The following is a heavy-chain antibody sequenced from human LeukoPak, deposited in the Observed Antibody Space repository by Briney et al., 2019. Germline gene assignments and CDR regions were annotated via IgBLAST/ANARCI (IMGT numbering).Heavy chain of an antibody. D-gene: IGHD4-17*01. CDR2: ISYDGSNK. Sequence: PGRSLRLSCAASGFTLSSYAMHWVRQAPGKGLEWVAVISYDGSNKYYADSVKGRFTISRDNSKNTLYLQMNSLRAEDTAVYYCARFTVTLNDYWGQGTLVTVSS. V-gene: IGHV3-30*04. CDR3: ARFTVTLNDY. J-gene: IGHJ4*02. CDR1: GFTLSSYA.